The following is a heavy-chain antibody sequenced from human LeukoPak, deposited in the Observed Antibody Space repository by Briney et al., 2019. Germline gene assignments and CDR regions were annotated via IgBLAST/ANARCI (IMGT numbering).Heavy chain of an antibody. CDR3: ARAEHDSRGSGVQYYFDY. Sequence: GGSLRLSCAASGVTFKNYWMNWVRQAPGKGLEWVAVISYDGSNKYYADSVKGRFTISRDNSKNTLYLQMNSLRAEDTAVYYCARAEHDSRGSGVQYYFDYWGQGTLVTVSS. J-gene: IGHJ4*02. V-gene: IGHV3-30-3*01. CDR1: GVTFKNYW. CDR2: ISYDGSNK. D-gene: IGHD3-22*01.